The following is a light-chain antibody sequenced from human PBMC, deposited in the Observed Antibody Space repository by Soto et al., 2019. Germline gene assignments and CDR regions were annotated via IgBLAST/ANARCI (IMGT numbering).Light chain of an antibody. J-gene: IGKJ5*01. CDR1: QGINRF. CDR2: AAS. Sequence: DIQLTQSPSFLSASVGDRVTITCRASQGINRFLAWYQQKPGKAPKLLIYAASTLQSGVPSRFSGSGSGTEYTLTISSLQPEDFATYYCQQLKSNLITFGQGTRLEIK. V-gene: IGKV1-9*01. CDR3: QQLKSNLIT.